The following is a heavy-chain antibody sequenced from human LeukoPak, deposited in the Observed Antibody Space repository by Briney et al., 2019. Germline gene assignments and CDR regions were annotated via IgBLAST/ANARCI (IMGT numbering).Heavy chain of an antibody. CDR3: AKGPVAGRGDYYYYYMDV. V-gene: IGHV3-30*02. CDR2: IRYDGSNK. Sequence: GGSLRLSCAASGFTFSSYGMHWVRQAPGKGLEWVAFIRYDGSNKYYADSVKGRFTISRDNSKNTLYLQMNSLRAEDTAVYYCAKGPVAGRGDYYYYYMDVWGKGTTVTISS. D-gene: IGHD6-19*01. J-gene: IGHJ6*03. CDR1: GFTFSSYG.